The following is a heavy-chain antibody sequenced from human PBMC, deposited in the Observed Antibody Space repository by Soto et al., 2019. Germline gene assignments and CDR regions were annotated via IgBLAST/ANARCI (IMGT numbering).Heavy chain of an antibody. CDR1: GFTFSSYA. CDR3: ARDRTAMVSLGMDV. Sequence: QVQLVESGGGVVQPGRSLRLSCAASGFTFSSYAMHWVRQAPGKGLEWVAVISYDGSNKYYADSVKGRFTISRDNSKNTLYLQVNSLRAEVTGVYYCARDRTAMVSLGMDVWGQGTTVTVSS. J-gene: IGHJ6*02. CDR2: ISYDGSNK. D-gene: IGHD5-18*01. V-gene: IGHV3-30-3*01.